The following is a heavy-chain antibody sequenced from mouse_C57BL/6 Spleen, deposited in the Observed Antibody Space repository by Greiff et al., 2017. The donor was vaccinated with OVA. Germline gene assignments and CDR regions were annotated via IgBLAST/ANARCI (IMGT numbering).Heavy chain of an antibody. D-gene: IGHD2-5*01. V-gene: IGHV1-15*01. CDR3: TRVSNYDYFDY. J-gene: IGHJ2*01. CDR1: GYTFTDYE. Sequence: VQLQQSGAELVRPGASVTLSCKASGYTFTDYEMHWVKQTPVHGLEWIGAIDPETGGTAYNPQFKGKAILTADTSSSTASLHLRSLTSEDAAVYYCTRVSNYDYFDYWGQGTTLTVSS. CDR2: IDPETGGT.